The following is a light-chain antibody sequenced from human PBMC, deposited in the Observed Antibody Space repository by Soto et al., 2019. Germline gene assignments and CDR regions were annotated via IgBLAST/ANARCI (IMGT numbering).Light chain of an antibody. J-gene: IGKJ4*01. Sequence: DIQVTQSPPTLSASVGDRVTITCRASQTISTWMAWYQQKPGTAPKVLIYAASSLQSGVPSRFTGSTSGTDFTLTISSLQPEDFATYYCQQSYSHPLTFGGGTRVE. V-gene: IGKV1-39*01. CDR2: AAS. CDR3: QQSYSHPLT. CDR1: QTISTW.